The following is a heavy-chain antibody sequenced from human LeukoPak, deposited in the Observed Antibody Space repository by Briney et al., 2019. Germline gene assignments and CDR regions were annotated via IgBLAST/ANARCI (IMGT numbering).Heavy chain of an antibody. D-gene: IGHD6-19*01. Sequence: PGGSLRLSCAASGFTFSNSGMHWVRQAPGKGLEWVAFIRYDGSNEFYVDSAKGRFTISRDNSMNTLNLQMSSLRPEDTAVYYCARSVAGITWFDPWGQGTLVTVSS. CDR2: IRYDGSNE. CDR1: GFTFSNSG. V-gene: IGHV3-30*02. J-gene: IGHJ5*02. CDR3: ARSVAGITWFDP.